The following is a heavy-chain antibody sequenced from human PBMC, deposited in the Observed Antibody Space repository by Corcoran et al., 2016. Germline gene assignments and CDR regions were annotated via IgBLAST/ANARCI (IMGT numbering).Heavy chain of an antibody. V-gene: IGHV4-34*01. Sequence: QVQLQQWRAGLLTPSETLSLTCAVYGGSFIGYYWSWIRQPPGKGLEWIGEINHSGSTNYNPSLKSRVTISVDPSKNQFSLKLSSVTAADTAVYDCARFSYNDYFDYWGQGTLVTVSS. CDR1: GGSFIGYY. CDR2: INHSGST. J-gene: IGHJ4*02. D-gene: IGHD1-1*01. CDR3: ARFSYNDYFDY.